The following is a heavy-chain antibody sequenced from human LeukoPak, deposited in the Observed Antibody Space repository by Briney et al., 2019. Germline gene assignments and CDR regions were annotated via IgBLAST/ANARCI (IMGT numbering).Heavy chain of an antibody. V-gene: IGHV3-53*05. CDR1: GFTVSSNY. J-gene: IGHJ5*02. Sequence: GGSLRLSCAASGFTVSSNYMSWVRQAPGKGLEWVSVIYSGGSTYYADSVKGRFTISRDNSKNTLYLQMNSLRAEDTAVYYCASLGVVVAANAGGPEFDPWGQGTLVTVSS. CDR2: IYSGGST. CDR3: ASLGVVVAANAGGPEFDP. D-gene: IGHD2-15*01.